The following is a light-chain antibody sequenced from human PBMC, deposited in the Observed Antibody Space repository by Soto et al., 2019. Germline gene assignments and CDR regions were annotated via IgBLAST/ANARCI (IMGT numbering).Light chain of an antibody. V-gene: IGLV2-14*01. CDR2: DVS. J-gene: IGLJ1*01. CDR3: ISYTSSSTLV. CDR1: SSDVGGYNY. Sequence: QSVLTQPASVSGSPGQSITISCTGTSSDVGGYNYVSWYQQHPGKARKLMIYDVSNRPSGVSNRFSGSKSGNTASLTISGLQAEDEADYYCISYTSSSTLVFGTGTKLTVL.